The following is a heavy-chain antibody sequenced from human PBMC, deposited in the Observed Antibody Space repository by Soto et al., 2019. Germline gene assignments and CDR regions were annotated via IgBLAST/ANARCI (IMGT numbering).Heavy chain of an antibody. D-gene: IGHD6-19*01. V-gene: IGHV3-7*03. CDR2: IKQDGSEK. CDR1: GFTFSSYW. Sequence: PGGSLRLSCAASGFTFSSYWMSWVRQAPGKGLEWVANIKQDGSEKYYVDSVKGRFTISRDNAKNSLYLQMNSLRAEDTAVYYCARESSSGWPTPGYFDYWGQGTLVTVSS. J-gene: IGHJ4*02. CDR3: ARESSSGWPTPGYFDY.